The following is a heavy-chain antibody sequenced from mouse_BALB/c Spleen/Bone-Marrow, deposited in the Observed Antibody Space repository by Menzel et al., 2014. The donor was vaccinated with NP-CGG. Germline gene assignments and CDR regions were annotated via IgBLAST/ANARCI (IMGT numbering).Heavy chain of an antibody. J-gene: IGHJ4*01. CDR3: TRGYGNYALYYYAMDY. CDR1: GFNIKDTY. V-gene: IGHV14-3*02. CDR2: IDPANGNT. Sequence: VQLQQSGAELVKPGASVKLSCTASGFNIKDTYMHWVKQRPEQGLEWIGRIDPANGNTKYDPKFQGKATITADTSSNPAYLQLSSLTSEDTAVYYCTRGYGNYALYYYAMDYWGQGTSVTVSS. D-gene: IGHD2-10*02.